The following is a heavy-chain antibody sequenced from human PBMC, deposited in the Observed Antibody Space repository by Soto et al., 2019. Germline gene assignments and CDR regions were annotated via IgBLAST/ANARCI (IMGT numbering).Heavy chain of an antibody. CDR3: ARLRYGDFYYAMDV. V-gene: IGHV5-51*01. Sequence: PGESLKISCKGSVYSFINYWIGWVRQMPGKGLEWMGIIYCGDSETRYSPSFQGQVTISADKSISTAYLQWSSLKASDTAMYYCARLRYGDFYYAMDVWGQGTTVTVSS. CDR1: VYSFINYW. D-gene: IGHD4-17*01. CDR2: IYCGDSET. J-gene: IGHJ6*02.